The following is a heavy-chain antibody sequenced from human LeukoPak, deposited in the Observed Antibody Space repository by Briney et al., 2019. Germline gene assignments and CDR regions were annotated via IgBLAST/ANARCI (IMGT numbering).Heavy chain of an antibody. D-gene: IGHD1-26*01. J-gene: IGHJ6*02. CDR3: ARDFREPYSGSYFYYYYGMDV. Sequence: PGGSLRLSCAASGFTFSSYGMNWVRQAPGKGLEWVSYISSSGSTIYYADSVKGRFTISRDNAKNSLYLQMNSLRAEDTAVYYCARDFREPYSGSYFYYYYGMDVWGQGTTVTVSS. CDR1: GFTFSSYG. V-gene: IGHV3-48*04. CDR2: ISSSGSTI.